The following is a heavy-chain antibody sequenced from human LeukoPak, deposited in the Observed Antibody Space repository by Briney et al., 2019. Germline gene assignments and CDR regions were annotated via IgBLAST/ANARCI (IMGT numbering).Heavy chain of an antibody. CDR1: GGTFSSYA. D-gene: IGHD6-13*01. CDR3: AREIGSSWYTLSSDY. J-gene: IGHJ4*02. CDR2: IIPILGIA. Sequence: GASVKVSCKASGGTFSSYAISWVRQAPGQGLEWMGRIIPILGIANYAQKFQGRVTITADKSTSTAYMELSSLRSEDTAVYYCAREIGSSWYTLSSDYWGQGTLVTVSS. V-gene: IGHV1-69*04.